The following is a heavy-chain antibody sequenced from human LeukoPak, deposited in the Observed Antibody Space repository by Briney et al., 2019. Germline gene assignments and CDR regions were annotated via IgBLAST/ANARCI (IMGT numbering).Heavy chain of an antibody. CDR3: AVGITILGVAASFDS. J-gene: IGHJ4*02. V-gene: IGHV4-34*01. CDR1: GASCNAYY. Sequence: SETLSLTCAVCGASCNAYYWSWIRQPPGKGLEWIGDIDHRGTATYNPSLKSRLTISADASKNQFSLKLNSVTDADTAVYYCAVGITILGVAASFDSWGQGNLVIVSS. CDR2: IDHRGTA. D-gene: IGHD3-3*01.